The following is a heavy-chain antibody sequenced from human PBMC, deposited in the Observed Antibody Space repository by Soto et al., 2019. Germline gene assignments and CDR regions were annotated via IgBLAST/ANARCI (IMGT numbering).Heavy chain of an antibody. V-gene: IGHV3-48*02. CDR1: GFTFSTYA. D-gene: IGHD6-13*01. J-gene: IGHJ5*02. CDR2: ISSTSSTI. CDR3: ARDPTPAAP. Sequence: PGGSLRLSCAASGFTFSTYAMNWVRQAPGKGLEWVSYISSTSSTIFYADSVKGRFTISRDNAKNSLYLQMNSLRDDDTAVYYCARDPTPAAPWGQGPLVTVSS.